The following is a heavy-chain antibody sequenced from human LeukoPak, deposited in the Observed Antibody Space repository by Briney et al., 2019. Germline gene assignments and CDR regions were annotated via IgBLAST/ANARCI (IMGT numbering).Heavy chain of an antibody. CDR2: IYYSGST. V-gene: IGHV4-30-4*08. J-gene: IGHJ5*02. D-gene: IGHD3-3*01. CDR3: AREIYNDFSRWFDP. Sequence: PSETLSLTCTVSGGSISRFYWSWLRQPPGKGLEWIGYIYYSGSTYYNPSLKSRITFSVDTSKNQFSLKLTSVTAVDTAVYYCAREIYNDFSRWFDPWGQGTLVTVSS. CDR1: GGSISRFY.